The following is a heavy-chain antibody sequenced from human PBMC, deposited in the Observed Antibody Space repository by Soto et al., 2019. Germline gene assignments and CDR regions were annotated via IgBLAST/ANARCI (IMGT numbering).Heavy chain of an antibody. V-gene: IGHV3-23*01. J-gene: IGHJ4*02. Sequence: PGGSLRLSCAASGFTFNSYAMSWVRQAPGKGLEWVSAISGSGGSTYYADSVKGRFTISRDNSKNTLYLQMNSLRAEDTAVYYCAKDLGVPYSSGWYHPFDYWGQGTLVTVSS. CDR2: ISGSGGST. CDR1: GFTFNSYA. CDR3: AKDLGVPYSSGWYHPFDY. D-gene: IGHD6-19*01.